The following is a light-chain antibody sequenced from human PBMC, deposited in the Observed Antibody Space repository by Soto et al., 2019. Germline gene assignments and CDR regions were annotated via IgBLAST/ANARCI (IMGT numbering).Light chain of an antibody. CDR2: AAS. Sequence: DIQMTQSPSSVSASVGDRVTITCRASQGMSSWLGWYQQKPGKAPKLLIYAASSLQSGVPSRFSGSESGTDFTLTISSLQPEDFATYYCQQANSFRPNFGQGTRLEIK. V-gene: IGKV1D-12*01. CDR1: QGMSSW. CDR3: QQANSFRPN. J-gene: IGKJ5*01.